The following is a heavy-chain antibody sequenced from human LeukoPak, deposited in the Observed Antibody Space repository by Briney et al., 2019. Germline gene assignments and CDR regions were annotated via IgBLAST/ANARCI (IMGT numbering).Heavy chain of an antibody. D-gene: IGHD3-10*01. V-gene: IGHV3-15*01. CDR2: ILSKTSGEAT. Sequence: PGRSLRLSCAASGLTFSSHAMHWVRQAPGKGLEWIGRILSKTSGEATEYAAPVKARFTISRDDSKNMVYLQMNSLKTEDTAVYYCTWRGASFDYWGRGTLVTVSS. CDR1: GLTFSSHA. CDR3: TWRGASFDY. J-gene: IGHJ4*02.